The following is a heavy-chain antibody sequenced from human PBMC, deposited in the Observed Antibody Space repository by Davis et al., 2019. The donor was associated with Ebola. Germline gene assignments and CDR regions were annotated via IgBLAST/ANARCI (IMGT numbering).Heavy chain of an antibody. V-gene: IGHV4-30-4*01. CDR3: AKDLRYDSSGSDYYFYMDV. J-gene: IGHJ6*03. CDR2: IYYSGST. Sequence: PSETLSLTCTVSGGSVSSGDYYWIWFRQPPGKGLEWIGYIYYSGSTYFKPSPKSQVTISLDTSKNQFSLNLSSVTAADTALYYCAKDLRYDSSGSDYYFYMDVWGKGTTVTVSS. D-gene: IGHD3-22*01. CDR1: GGSVSSGDYY.